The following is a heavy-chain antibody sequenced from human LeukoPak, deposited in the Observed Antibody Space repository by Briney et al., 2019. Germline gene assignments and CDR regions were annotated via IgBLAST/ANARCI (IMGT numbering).Heavy chain of an antibody. CDR3: ARDLGGGWLLGGTIDY. CDR1: GGTFSNHA. J-gene: IGHJ4*02. V-gene: IGHV1-46*01. Sequence: ASVKVSCKASGGTFSNHAVSWVRQAPGQGLEWMGIINPSGGSTSYAQKFQGRGTMTRDTSTSTVYMELSSLRSEDTAVYYCARDLGGGWLLGGTIDYWGQGTLVTVSS. CDR2: INPSGGST. D-gene: IGHD3-22*01.